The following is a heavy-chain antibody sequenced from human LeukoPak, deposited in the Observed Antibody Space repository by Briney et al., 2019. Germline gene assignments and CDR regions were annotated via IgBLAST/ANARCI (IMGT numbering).Heavy chain of an antibody. V-gene: IGHV4-4*09. J-gene: IGHJ4*02. Sequence: PSETLSLTRTVSGGSLSSYYWSWIRQPPGQGLEWLGYIYTSGSTNYNPSLKSRVTISVDTSKNQFSLKLSSVTAADTAVYYCARHLYSGYDWAHYYFDSWGQGTLVTVSS. CDR1: GGSLSSYY. CDR2: IYTSGST. D-gene: IGHD5-12*01. CDR3: ARHLYSGYDWAHYYFDS.